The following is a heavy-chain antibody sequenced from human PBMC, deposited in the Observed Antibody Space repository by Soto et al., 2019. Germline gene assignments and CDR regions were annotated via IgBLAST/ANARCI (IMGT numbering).Heavy chain of an antibody. Sequence: QAQLVQSGAGEKKPGASVKVSCKAFGYSFNSHAIHWVRQAPGQRLEWMGFMHVGNDNTQYSQKFQGRVTIIWDTSASTAYMELSSLRSEDTAVYYCARDGYTLLGENVFDIWGQGTVVTISS. CDR1: GYSFNSHA. D-gene: IGHD5-12*01. J-gene: IGHJ3*02. CDR3: ARDGYTLLGENVFDI. V-gene: IGHV1-3*05. CDR2: MHVGNDNT.